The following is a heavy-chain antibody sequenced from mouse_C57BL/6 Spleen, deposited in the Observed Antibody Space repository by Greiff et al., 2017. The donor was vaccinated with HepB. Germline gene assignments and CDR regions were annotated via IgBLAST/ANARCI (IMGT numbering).Heavy chain of an antibody. V-gene: IGHV1-64*01. CDR3: ARPDGYYGNFDV. D-gene: IGHD2-3*01. Sequence: QVQLQQPGAELVKPGASVKLSCKASGYTFTSYWMHWVKQRPGQGLEWIGMIHPNSGSTNYNEKFKSKATLTVDKSSSTAYMQLSSLTSEDSAVYYCARPDGYYGNFDVWGTGTTVTVSS. J-gene: IGHJ1*03. CDR1: GYTFTSYW. CDR2: IHPNSGST.